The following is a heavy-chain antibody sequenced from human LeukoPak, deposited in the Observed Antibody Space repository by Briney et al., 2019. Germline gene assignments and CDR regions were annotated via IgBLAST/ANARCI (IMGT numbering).Heavy chain of an antibody. J-gene: IGHJ4*02. CDR2: IYYSGST. V-gene: IGHV4-59*01. Sequence: PSETLSLTCTVSGGSISSYYWSWIRQPPGKGLEWIGYIYYSGSTNYNPSLKSRVTISVDTSKNQFSLKLSSVTAADTAVYYCARVVSDKNTELYADWGQGTLVTVSP. CDR1: GGSISSYY. CDR3: ARVVSDKNTELYAD. D-gene: IGHD3-10*01.